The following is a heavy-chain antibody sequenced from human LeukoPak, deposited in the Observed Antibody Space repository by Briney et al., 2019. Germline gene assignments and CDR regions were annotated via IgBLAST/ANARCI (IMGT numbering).Heavy chain of an antibody. J-gene: IGHJ4*02. Sequence: SETLSLTCAVYGGSFSGYYWSWIRQPPGKGLEWIGEINHSGSTNYNPSLKSRVTISVDTSKNQFSLKLSSVTAADTAMYYCAREAVAGLVDYWGQGTLVTVSS. D-gene: IGHD6-19*01. V-gene: IGHV4-34*01. CDR2: INHSGST. CDR3: AREAVAGLVDY. CDR1: GGSFSGYY.